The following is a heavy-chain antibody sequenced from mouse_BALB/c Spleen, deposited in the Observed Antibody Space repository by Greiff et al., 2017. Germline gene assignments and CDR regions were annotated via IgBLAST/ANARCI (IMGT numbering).Heavy chain of an antibody. D-gene: IGHD2-4*01. V-gene: IGHV3-2*02. Sequence: VQLQQSGPGLVKPSQSLSLTCTVTGYSITSDYAWNWIRQFPGNKLEWMGYISYSGSTSYNPSLKSRISITRDTSKNQFFLQLNSVTTEDTATYYCARSIFFMITTTAWFAYWGQGTLVTVSA. CDR3: ARSIFFMITTTAWFAY. CDR1: GYSITSDYA. J-gene: IGHJ3*01. CDR2: ISYSGST.